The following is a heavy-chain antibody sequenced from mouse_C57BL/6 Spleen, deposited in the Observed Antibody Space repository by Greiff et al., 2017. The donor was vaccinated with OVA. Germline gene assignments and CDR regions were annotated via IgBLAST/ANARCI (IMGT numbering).Heavy chain of an antibody. Sequence: EVHLVESGGDLVKPGGSLKLSCAASGFTFSSYGMSWVRQTPDKRLEWVATISSGGSYTYYPDSVKGRFTISRDNAKNTLYLQMSSLKSEDTAMYYCANSNSKYFDVWGTGTTVTDSS. CDR1: GFTFSSYG. D-gene: IGHD2-5*01. J-gene: IGHJ1*03. CDR2: ISSGGSYT. CDR3: ANSNSKYFDV. V-gene: IGHV5-6*01.